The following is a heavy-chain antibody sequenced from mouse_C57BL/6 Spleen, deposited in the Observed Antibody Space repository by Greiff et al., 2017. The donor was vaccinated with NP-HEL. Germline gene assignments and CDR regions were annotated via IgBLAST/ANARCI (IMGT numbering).Heavy chain of an antibody. CDR3: AAPAMDY. J-gene: IGHJ4*01. CDR1: GYSITSGYY. V-gene: IGHV3-6*01. Sequence: VQLKESGPGLVKPSQSLSLTCSVTGYSITSGYYWNWIRQFPGNKLEWMGYISYDGSNNYNPSLKNRISITRDTSKNQFFLKLNSVTTEDTATYYCAAPAMDYWGQGTSVTVSS. CDR2: ISYDGSN.